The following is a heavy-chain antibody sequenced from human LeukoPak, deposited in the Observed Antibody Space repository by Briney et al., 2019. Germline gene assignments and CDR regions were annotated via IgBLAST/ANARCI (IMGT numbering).Heavy chain of an antibody. CDR1: GGTFSSCA. CDR3: ARGDCSGGSCYLPEYLQH. V-gene: IGHV1-69*04. D-gene: IGHD2-15*01. Sequence: SVKVSCKASGGTFSSCAISWVRQAPGQGLEWMGRIIPILGIANYAQKLQGRVTMTTDTSTNTAYMELRSLKSDDTAVYYCARGDCSGGSCYLPEYLQHWGQGTLVTVSS. J-gene: IGHJ1*01. CDR2: IIPILGIA.